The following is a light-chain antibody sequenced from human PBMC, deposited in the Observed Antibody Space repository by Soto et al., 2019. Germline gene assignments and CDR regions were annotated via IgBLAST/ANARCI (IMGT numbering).Light chain of an antibody. CDR2: NTH. Sequence: QTVVTQEPSLTVSPGGTVTLTCASSTGAVTSDYYPNWFQQKHGQAPTSLIYNTHNRHSWTPARFSGSLLGNRAALTLSGALHEDEAEYYCLLFSGGAYVFGPGTKVTVL. CDR1: TGAVTSDYY. J-gene: IGLJ1*01. CDR3: LLFSGGAYV. V-gene: IGLV7-43*01.